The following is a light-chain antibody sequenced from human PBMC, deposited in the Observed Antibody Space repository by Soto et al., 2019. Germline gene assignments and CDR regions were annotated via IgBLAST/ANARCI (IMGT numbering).Light chain of an antibody. CDR3: SSYAGRKNFGV. Sequence: QSVLTQPASVSGSAGQSITISCSGTMRDVGAYNLVSWYQQHPGTAPKLIIYEVRNRPSGISSRFSGSRSGNTASLTVSGLQPEDEADYYCSSYAGRKNFGVFGTGTKLTVL. V-gene: IGLV2-14*01. CDR2: EVR. CDR1: MRDVGAYNL. J-gene: IGLJ1*01.